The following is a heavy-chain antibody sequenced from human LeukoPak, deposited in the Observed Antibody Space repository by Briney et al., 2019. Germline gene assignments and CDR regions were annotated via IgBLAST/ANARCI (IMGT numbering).Heavy chain of an antibody. CDR3: ATYYYDSSGYYYEYYFDY. J-gene: IGHJ4*02. D-gene: IGHD3-22*01. Sequence: GGSLRLSCAASGFTFSSYGMHWVRQAPGKGLEWVAVISYDGSNKYYADSVKGRFTISRDNSKNTLYLQINSLRAEDTAVYYCATYYYDSSGYYYEYYFDYWGQGTLVTVSS. V-gene: IGHV3-30*03. CDR2: ISYDGSNK. CDR1: GFTFSSYG.